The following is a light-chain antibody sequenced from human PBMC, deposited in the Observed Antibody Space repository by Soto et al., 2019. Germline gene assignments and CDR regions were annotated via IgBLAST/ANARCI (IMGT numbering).Light chain of an antibody. CDR3: QQYNYWPPLT. Sequence: EIVMTQSPATLSVSPVERATLSCMASQSVSSNLAWYQQKPGRAPRLLIYDASTRATGIPARFSGSGSGTEFTLTINSLQSEDFAVYYCQQYNYWPPLTFGGGTKVDIK. CDR1: QSVSSN. J-gene: IGKJ4*01. V-gene: IGKV3-15*01. CDR2: DAS.